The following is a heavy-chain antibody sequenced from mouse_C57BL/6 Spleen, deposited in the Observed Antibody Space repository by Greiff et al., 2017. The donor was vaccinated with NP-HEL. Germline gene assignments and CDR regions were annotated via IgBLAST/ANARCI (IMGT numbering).Heavy chain of an antibody. Sequence: VQLQQSGPELVKPGASVKISCKASGYAFSSSWMNWVKQRPGKGLEWIGRIYPGDGDTNYNGKFKGKATLTADKSSSTAYMQLSSLTSEDSAVYFFADGYSFAYWGQGTLVTVSA. CDR3: ADGYSFAY. CDR1: GYAFSSSW. CDR2: IYPGDGDT. V-gene: IGHV1-82*01. D-gene: IGHD2-3*01. J-gene: IGHJ3*01.